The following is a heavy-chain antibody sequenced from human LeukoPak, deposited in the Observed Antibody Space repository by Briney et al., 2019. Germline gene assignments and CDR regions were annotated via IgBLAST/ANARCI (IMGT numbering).Heavy chain of an antibody. D-gene: IGHD3-22*01. Sequence: SETLSLTCTVSGGSISSYYWSWIRQPPGKGLEWIGYIYYSGSGSTNYNPSLKSRVSISVDTSKNQFSLKLSSVTAADTAVYYCARVAYHDSSGYYYNFDYWGQGTLVTVSS. CDR3: ARVAYHDSSGYYYNFDY. V-gene: IGHV4-59*08. CDR1: GGSISSYY. J-gene: IGHJ4*02. CDR2: IYYSGSGST.